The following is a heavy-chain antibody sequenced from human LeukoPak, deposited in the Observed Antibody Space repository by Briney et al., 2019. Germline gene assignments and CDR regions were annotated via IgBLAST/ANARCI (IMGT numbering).Heavy chain of an antibody. J-gene: IGHJ4*02. CDR1: GFTFNTYT. Sequence: GGSLRLSCAASGFTFNTYTMNWVRQAPGKGLEWVSYISGSSGIIDYADSVRGRFTISRDNAKNSLYLQMNSLRAEDTAVYYCVRRNLFDYWGQGTLVTVSS. V-gene: IGHV3-48*01. CDR3: VRRNLFDY. CDR2: ISGSSGII.